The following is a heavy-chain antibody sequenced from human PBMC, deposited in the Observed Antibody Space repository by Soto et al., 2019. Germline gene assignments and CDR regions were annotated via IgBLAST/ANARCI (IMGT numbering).Heavy chain of an antibody. CDR2: INDGNGNT. D-gene: IGHD2-2*01. Sequence: QVQLVQSGAEVKKPGASVKVSCKASGYTFTSYAMHWVRQAPGQRLEWMGWINDGNGNTKYSQKFQGRVTITRDTSASTAYMELSSVRSEDTALYYCARWVEVVPAFMDVWGQGTTVTVSS. CDR1: GYTFTSYA. V-gene: IGHV1-3*01. J-gene: IGHJ6*02. CDR3: ARWVEVVPAFMDV.